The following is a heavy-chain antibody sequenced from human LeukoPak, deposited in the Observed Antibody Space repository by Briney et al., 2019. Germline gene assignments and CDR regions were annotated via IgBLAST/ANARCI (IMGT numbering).Heavy chain of an antibody. Sequence: GESLRLSCSASGFTFSSYAMHWVRQTPGKGLVYVSAITSDGGRTYYADSVKGRFSISRDNSKNTLYLQMTSLRAEDTAVYYCAALAATDVDYWGQGTLVTVSS. D-gene: IGHD2-15*01. CDR3: AALAATDVDY. V-gene: IGHV3-64D*09. CDR1: GFTFSSYA. J-gene: IGHJ4*02. CDR2: ITSDGGRT.